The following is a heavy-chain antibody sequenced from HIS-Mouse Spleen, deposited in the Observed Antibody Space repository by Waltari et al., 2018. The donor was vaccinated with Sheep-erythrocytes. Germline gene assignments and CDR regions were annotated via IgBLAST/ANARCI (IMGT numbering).Heavy chain of an antibody. J-gene: IGHJ4*02. V-gene: IGHV5-51*03. CDR1: GYSLTIYW. CDR2: ISPGDSDT. CDR3: ARLDRAGYYFDY. Sequence: EVQLVQSGAEVKKPGESLKISCKGSGYSLTIYWIAWVPQMPGKGLEGMGSISPGDSDTRYSPSFQGQVTISADKSISTAYLQWSSLKASDTAMYYCARLDRAGYYFDYWGQGTLVTVSS.